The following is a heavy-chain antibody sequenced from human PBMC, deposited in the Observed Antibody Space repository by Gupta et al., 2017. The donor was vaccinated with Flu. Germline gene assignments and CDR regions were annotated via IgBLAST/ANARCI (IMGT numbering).Heavy chain of an antibody. CDR3: AKDQAPLVGASDF. Sequence: VLQAPGKGLEWVSTISGSGANTYYADSVKGRFTISRDNSKNTLSLQMDSLGAEDTAVYYCAKDQAPLVGASDFWGQGTLVTVSS. V-gene: IGHV3-23*01. D-gene: IGHD1-26*01. J-gene: IGHJ4*02. CDR2: ISGSGANT.